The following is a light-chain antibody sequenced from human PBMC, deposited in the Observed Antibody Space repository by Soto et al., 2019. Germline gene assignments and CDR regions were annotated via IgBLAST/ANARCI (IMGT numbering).Light chain of an antibody. J-gene: IGLJ1*01. CDR2: DVN. Sequence: QSALTQPASVSGSPGQSITISCTGTSSDVGGYNYVSWYQQHPGKAPKLMIYDVNDRPSGVSNRFSGSKSGNTASLTISGLQADDEADYYCSSYTSIGTYVFGTGTKVTVL. CDR3: SSYTSIGTYV. CDR1: SSDVGGYNY. V-gene: IGLV2-14*03.